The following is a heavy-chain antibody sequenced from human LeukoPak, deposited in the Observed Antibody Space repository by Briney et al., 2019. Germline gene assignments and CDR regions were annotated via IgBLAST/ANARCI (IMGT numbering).Heavy chain of an antibody. J-gene: IGHJ4*02. D-gene: IGHD6-19*01. Sequence: GGSLRLSCAASGFTFSDYYMSWIRQAPGKGLEWVSYISSSGSTIYYADSVKGRFTISRDNAKNSLYLQMNSLRAEDTALYYCARVTYSSGWTPDFDYWGQGTLVTVSS. CDR1: GFTFSDYY. V-gene: IGHV3-11*01. CDR3: ARVTYSSGWTPDFDY. CDR2: ISSSGSTI.